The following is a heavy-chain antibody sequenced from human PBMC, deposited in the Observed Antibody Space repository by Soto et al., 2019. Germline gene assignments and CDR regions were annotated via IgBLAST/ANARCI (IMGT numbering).Heavy chain of an antibody. CDR2: IKQYGSEK. CDR1: GFTFSSYW. J-gene: IGHJ4*01. CDR3: ERRNWIYYSIDY. Sequence: EVQLVESGGGLVQPGGSRRLSFAASGFTFSSYWMSWVRQAPGKGLAWVANIKQYGSEKYYVDSVKGRFTISRDNAKNSLYLEMNSLRSEYTAVYYCERRNWIYYSIDYWGQGTLVTVSS. V-gene: IGHV3-7*01. D-gene: IGHD1-7*01.